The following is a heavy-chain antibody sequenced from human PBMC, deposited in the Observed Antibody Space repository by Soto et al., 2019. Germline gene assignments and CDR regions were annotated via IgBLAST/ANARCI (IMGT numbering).Heavy chain of an antibody. CDR1: GGSITTVGYS. J-gene: IGHJ3*02. CDR3: SGGRESDAFDI. V-gene: IGHV4-30-2*02. CDR2: IFHSGIS. D-gene: IGHD3-16*01. Sequence: SETLSLTCAVSGGSITTVGYSWSWIRQPPGKGLEWIGYIFHSGISYSNPSLKGRVTMSVDGSKNQFSLKLSSVTAADTAVYYCSGGRESDAFDIWGQGTMVTVSS.